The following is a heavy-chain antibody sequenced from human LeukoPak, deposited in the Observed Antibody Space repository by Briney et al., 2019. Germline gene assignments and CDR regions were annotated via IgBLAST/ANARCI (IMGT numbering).Heavy chain of an antibody. V-gene: IGHV3-48*01. CDR3: VRYGRRANDQPFDV. CDR1: GFTFSSYS. J-gene: IGHJ3*01. CDR2: ISRTT. D-gene: IGHD1-1*01. Sequence: QAGGSLRLSCAASGFTFSSYSFNWVRQAPGKGLEWVSYISRTTSYADSVKGRFTISRDNAKSSLYLQMNSLRAEDTAVYYCVRYGRRANDQPFDVWGQGTMVTVSS.